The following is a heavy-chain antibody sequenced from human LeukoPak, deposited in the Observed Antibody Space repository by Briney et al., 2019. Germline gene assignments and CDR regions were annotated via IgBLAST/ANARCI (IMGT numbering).Heavy chain of an antibody. D-gene: IGHD3-3*01. V-gene: IGHV3-30*02. CDR1: GFTFSSYG. Sequence: GGSLRLSCAASGFTFSSYGMHWVRQAPGKGLEWVAFIRYDGSNKYYADSVKGRFTISRDNSENTLYLQMNSLRAEDTAVYYCAKVSYYDFWSGYIPPPDYWGQGTLVTVSS. CDR3: AKVSYYDFWSGYIPPPDY. J-gene: IGHJ4*02. CDR2: IRYDGSNK.